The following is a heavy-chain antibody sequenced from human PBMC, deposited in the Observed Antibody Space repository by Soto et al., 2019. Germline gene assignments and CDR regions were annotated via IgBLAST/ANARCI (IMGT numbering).Heavy chain of an antibody. V-gene: IGHV1-18*01. Sequence: ASVKVSCKASGYTFTSYGISWVRQAPVQGLEWMGWIIAYNGNTNYSQKLQGRVTITRDTSTSTAYMEVRSLRSADTAVYYCARDTGGSLVVVAVPDYWGQGTLVTVSS. CDR1: GYTFTSYG. D-gene: IGHD2-15*01. J-gene: IGHJ4*02. CDR2: IIAYNGNT. CDR3: ARDTGGSLVVVAVPDY.